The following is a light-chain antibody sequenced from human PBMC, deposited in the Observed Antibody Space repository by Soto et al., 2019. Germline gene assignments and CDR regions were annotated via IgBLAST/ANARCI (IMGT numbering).Light chain of an antibody. J-gene: IGKJ1*01. CDR2: KTS. Sequence: DVVLTQTPLSSPVTLGQPASISCKSSQSLAYSDGNIYLNWLQQRPGQPPRLLIYKTSNRFSGVTERFSGSGAATDFTLKISMVEAEDVGVYYCVEASLLPHAFGQGTKLEIK. CDR3: VEASLLPHA. CDR1: QSLAYSDGNIY. V-gene: IGKV2-24*01.